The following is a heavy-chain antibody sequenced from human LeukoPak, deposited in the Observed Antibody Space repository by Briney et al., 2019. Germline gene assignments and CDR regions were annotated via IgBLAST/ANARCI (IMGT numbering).Heavy chain of an antibody. D-gene: IGHD6-6*01. V-gene: IGHV3-30*04. CDR1: GFTFSSYA. CDR2: ISYDGSNK. CDR3: ARDGEQLVPDYYYMDV. J-gene: IGHJ6*03. Sequence: GRSLRLSCAAPGFTFSSYAMHWVRQAPGKGLEWVAVISYDGSNKYYADSVKGRFTISRDNSKDTLYLQMNSLRAEDTAVYYCARDGEQLVPDYYYMDVWGKGTTVTVSS.